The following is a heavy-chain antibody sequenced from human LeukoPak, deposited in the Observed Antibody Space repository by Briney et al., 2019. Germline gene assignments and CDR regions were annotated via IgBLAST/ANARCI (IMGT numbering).Heavy chain of an antibody. J-gene: IGHJ4*02. V-gene: IGHV3-69-1*01. D-gene: IGHD6-19*01. CDR1: GFTFSDYY. CDR3: AIVEVAVAIDY. Sequence: GGSLRLSCAASGFTFSDYYMNWVRQAPGKGLEWVSSISSSSTIYYADSVKGRFTISRDNAKNSLYLQMNSLRAEDTAVYYCAIVEVAVAIDYWGQGTLVTVSS. CDR2: ISSSSTI.